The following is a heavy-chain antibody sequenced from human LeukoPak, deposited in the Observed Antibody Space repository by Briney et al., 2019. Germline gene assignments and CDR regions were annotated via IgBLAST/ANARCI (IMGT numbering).Heavy chain of an antibody. D-gene: IGHD1-26*01. CDR2: IIPIFGTA. Sequence: SVKVSCKASGGTFSSYAISWVRQAPGQGLEWMGGIIPIFGTANYAQKFQGRVTITADESTSAAYMELSSLRSEDTAVYYCASSAPGGSYYYYYYMDVWGKGTTVTISS. V-gene: IGHV1-69*13. J-gene: IGHJ6*03. CDR3: ASSAPGGSYYYYYYMDV. CDR1: GGTFSSYA.